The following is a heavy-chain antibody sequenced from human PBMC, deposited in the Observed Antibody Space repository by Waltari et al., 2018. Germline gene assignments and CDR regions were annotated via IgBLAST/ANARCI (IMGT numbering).Heavy chain of an antibody. CDR2: VRGSGRS. V-gene: IGHV4-4*02. Sequence: QVQLQESGPGLVKPAGTLSVTCVVSGDSMRASDWWSWVRQSPGKGLEWIGHVRGSGRSNDNPSRGTRVSVSIDTSKKQFSLRMTSATAADTSVYYCARDRGRGLFLDSWGQGTLVTVSP. J-gene: IGHJ4*02. CDR3: ARDRGRGLFLDS. D-gene: IGHD1-1*01. CDR1: GDSMRASDW.